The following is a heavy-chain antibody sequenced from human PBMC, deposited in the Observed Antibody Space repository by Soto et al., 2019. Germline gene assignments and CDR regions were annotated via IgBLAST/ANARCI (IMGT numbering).Heavy chain of an antibody. D-gene: IGHD2-15*01. CDR2: ISYDGSNK. J-gene: IGHJ4*02. CDR3: ARGGVVVAATSFDY. CDR1: GFTFSSYA. Sequence: QVQLVESGGGVVQPGRSLRLSCAASGFTFSSYAMHWVRQAPGKGLEWVAVISYDGSNKYYADSVKGRFTISRDNSKNTLYLQMNSLRAEDTAMYYCARGGVVVAATSFDYWGQGTLVTVSS. V-gene: IGHV3-30-3*01.